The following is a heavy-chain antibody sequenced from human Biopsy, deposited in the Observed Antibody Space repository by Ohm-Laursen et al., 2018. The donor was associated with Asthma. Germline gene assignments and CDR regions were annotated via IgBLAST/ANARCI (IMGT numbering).Heavy chain of an antibody. Sequence: SLRLSCAASGRHFGSYNMHWARQAPGKGLERVAVITFDGSTQHYGDSVKGRFTISRDNSKNMLFLQMNSLRAEDTAVYYCLRDTLGYYFDIWGQGTQVTVSS. D-gene: IGHD6-13*01. CDR3: LRDTLGYYFDI. V-gene: IGHV3-30-3*01. J-gene: IGHJ4*02. CDR2: ITFDGSTQ. CDR1: GRHFGSYN.